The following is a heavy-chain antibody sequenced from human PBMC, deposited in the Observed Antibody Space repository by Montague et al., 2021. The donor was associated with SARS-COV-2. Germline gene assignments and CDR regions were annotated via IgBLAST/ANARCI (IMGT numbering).Heavy chain of an antibody. CDR3: ARGVPGY. CDR2: INHRGNT. V-gene: IGHV4-34*01. D-gene: IGHD3-10*02. Sequence: SETLSLTCAVYDGSFSDYWWSWVHQPPGKGLEWIGNINHRGNTNYNPSLKSRVTISVDTSKHQFSLKLNSVTAADTAIYYCARGVPGYWGQGTLVTVSS. CDR1: DGSFSDYW. J-gene: IGHJ4*02.